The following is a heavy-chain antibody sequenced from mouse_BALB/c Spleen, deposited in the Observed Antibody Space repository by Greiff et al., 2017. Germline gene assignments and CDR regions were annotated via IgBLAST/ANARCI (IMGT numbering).Heavy chain of an antibody. D-gene: IGHD1-1*01. CDR3: ARDYYGSFAY. Sequence: EVQGVESGGGLVQPGGSLKLSCAASGFTFSSYGMSWVRQTPDKRLELVATINSNGGSTYYPDSVKGRFTISRDNAKNTLYLQMSSLKSEDTAMYYCARDYYGSFAYWGQGTLVTVSA. CDR1: GFTFSSYG. CDR2: INSNGGST. J-gene: IGHJ3*01. V-gene: IGHV5-6-3*01.